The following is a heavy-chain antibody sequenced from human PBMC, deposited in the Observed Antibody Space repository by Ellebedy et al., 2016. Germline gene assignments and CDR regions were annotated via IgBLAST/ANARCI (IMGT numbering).Heavy chain of an antibody. D-gene: IGHD4-17*01. CDR2: ISAGGDIT. CDR3: YYGHYSAS. Sequence: GESLKISCVAFGFTFRNFFMSWVRQAPGGGLEWVSTISAGGDITFSADSVKGRFTISRDNSRGTLYLQMNSLRAEDTAVYYCYYGHYSASWGQGTLVTVS. CDR1: GFTFRNFF. J-gene: IGHJ4*02. V-gene: IGHV3-23*01.